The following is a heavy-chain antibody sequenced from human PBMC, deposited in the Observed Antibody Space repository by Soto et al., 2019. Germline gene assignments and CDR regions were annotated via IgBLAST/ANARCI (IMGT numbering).Heavy chain of an antibody. Sequence: QITLKQSGRSLVEPTQTLTLTCTFSGFSLTTKGVGVGWIRQPPGQALEWLAVIYWDNDRRYSPSLRSRLDITKDTYNRQVVLTMTTLDPVATGTYYCAHVTITFGGVIGLDAFDVWGQGAVVTFSS. CDR1: GFSLTTKGVG. D-gene: IGHD3-16*02. CDR2: IYWDNDR. CDR3: AHVTITFGGVIGLDAFDV. J-gene: IGHJ3*01. V-gene: IGHV2-5*02.